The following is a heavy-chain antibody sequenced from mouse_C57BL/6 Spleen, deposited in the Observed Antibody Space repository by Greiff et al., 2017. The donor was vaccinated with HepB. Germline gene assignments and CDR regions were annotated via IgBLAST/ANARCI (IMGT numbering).Heavy chain of an antibody. V-gene: IGHV6-3*01. J-gene: IGHJ4*01. D-gene: IGHD2-3*01. CDR2: IRLKSDNYAT. CDR1: GFTFSNYW. CDR3: TIYDGYYDYAMDD. Sequence: EVKLVESGGGLVQPGGSMKLSCVASGFTFSNYWMNWVRQSPEKGLEWVAQIRLKSDNYATHYAESVKGRFTISRDNYKSSVYLQMHNLRAEDTGISSCTIYDGYYDYAMDDWGQGTSVTVSS.